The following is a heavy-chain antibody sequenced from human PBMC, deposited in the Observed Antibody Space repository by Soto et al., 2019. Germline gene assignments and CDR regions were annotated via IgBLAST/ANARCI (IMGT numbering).Heavy chain of an antibody. J-gene: IGHJ6*02. V-gene: IGHV1-69*13. D-gene: IGHD2-8*01. CDR2: IIPIFGAA. Sequence: SVKVSCKASGGTFSSYAISWVRQAPGQGLEWMGGIIPIFGAANYAQKFQGRFTITADESTSTAYMELSSLRSEDTAVYYCARDSGGLGFCTNGVCYTDPELGDVWGQGTTVTVSS. CDR3: ARDSGGLGFCTNGVCYTDPELGDV. CDR1: GGTFSSYA.